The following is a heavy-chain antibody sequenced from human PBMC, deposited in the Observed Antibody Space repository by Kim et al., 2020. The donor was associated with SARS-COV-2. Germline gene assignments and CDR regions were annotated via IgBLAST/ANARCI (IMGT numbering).Heavy chain of an antibody. CDR3: ARLPPYKSTWAFWFDP. CDR2: IDPRDSFT. D-gene: IGHD2-2*01. Sequence: GESLKISCKVSQNTLTNYWIIWVRQTPGKGLEWTGRIDPRDSFTDYSPSFQGHATISVDKSISIAYRQWSRLEASESAIYYCARLPPYKSTWAFWFDPWG. CDR1: QNTLTNYW. J-gene: IGHJ5*02. V-gene: IGHV5-10-1*01.